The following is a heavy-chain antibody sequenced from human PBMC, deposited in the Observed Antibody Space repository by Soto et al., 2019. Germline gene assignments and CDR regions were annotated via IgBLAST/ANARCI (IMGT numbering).Heavy chain of an antibody. Sequence: QITLKESGPTLVKPTQTLTLTCTFSGFSLSTSGVGVGWIRQPPGKALEWLALIYWDDDKRYSPSLKSRLTITKDTSKNHVVLTMTKMDHVDTATYYCAHLHYDILTGYLYGMDVWGQGTTVTVSS. CDR3: AHLHYDILTGYLYGMDV. CDR1: GFSLSTSGVG. J-gene: IGHJ6*02. V-gene: IGHV2-5*02. D-gene: IGHD3-9*01. CDR2: IYWDDDK.